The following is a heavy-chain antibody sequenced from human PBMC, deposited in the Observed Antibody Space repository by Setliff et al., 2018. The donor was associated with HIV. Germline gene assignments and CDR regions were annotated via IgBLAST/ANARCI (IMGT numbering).Heavy chain of an antibody. CDR1: GGSIINNF. CDR3: ARHQGKYYDSSGYSGWFFDL. CDR2: INHSGST. Sequence: PSETLSLTCTVSGGSIINNFWGWIRQSPGKGLEWIGEINHSGSTKYNPSLKSRVTISVDTSKNQSSLKLSSVTAADTAVYYCARHQGKYYDSSGYSGWFFDLWGRGTLVTVS. J-gene: IGHJ2*01. D-gene: IGHD3-22*01. V-gene: IGHV4-34*01.